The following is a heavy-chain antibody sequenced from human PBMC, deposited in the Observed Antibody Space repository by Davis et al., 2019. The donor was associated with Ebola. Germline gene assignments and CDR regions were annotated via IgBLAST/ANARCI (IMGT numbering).Heavy chain of an antibody. Sequence: GGSLRLSCAASGFTFSGSAMHWVRQAPGKGLEWVANIKYDGTEKYYVDSVKGRFTISRDNAKNSLYLQMNSLRAEDTAVYYCARDLKKYYYYGMDVWGQGTTVTVSS. J-gene: IGHJ6*02. CDR1: GFTFSGSA. V-gene: IGHV3-7*01. CDR2: IKYDGTEK. CDR3: ARDLKKYYYYGMDV.